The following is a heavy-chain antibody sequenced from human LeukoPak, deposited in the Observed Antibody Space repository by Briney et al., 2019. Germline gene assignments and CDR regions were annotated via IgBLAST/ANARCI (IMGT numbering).Heavy chain of an antibody. CDR1: GGSISSYN. CDR2: IYYSGST. Sequence: SETLSPTCTVSGGSISSYNWNWIRQPPGKGLEWIGYIYYSGSTNYNPSLKSRVTISVDTSRNQFSLRLSSVTAADTAVYYCARGYSSGFDFDYWGQGTLVTVSS. J-gene: IGHJ4*02. CDR3: ARGYSSGFDFDY. V-gene: IGHV4-59*01. D-gene: IGHD6-19*01.